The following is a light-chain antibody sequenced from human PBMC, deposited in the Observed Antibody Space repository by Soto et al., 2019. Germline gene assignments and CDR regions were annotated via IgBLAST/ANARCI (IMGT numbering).Light chain of an antibody. CDR1: QSISTY. J-gene: IGKJ3*01. CDR2: AAS. CDR3: QQSASTGF. Sequence: DIQMTQSPSSLSASVGHRVTITCRTSQSISTYLNWYQQKPGKAPKLLIYAASNLQSGVPSRFSGSGSGTEFTLTITSLQTEDFATYYCQQSASTGFFVPGTKVDIK. V-gene: IGKV1-39*01.